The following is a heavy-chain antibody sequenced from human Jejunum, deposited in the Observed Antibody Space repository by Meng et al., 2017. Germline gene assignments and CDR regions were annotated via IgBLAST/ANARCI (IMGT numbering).Heavy chain of an antibody. CDR2: IFYSGTT. Sequence: QLQLQGSGPGRVKPSETRSPPCAGSGGSISTAGHYWGWIRQSPGKGLEWIGSIFYSGTTYYNPSLKSRVTISIDTSKNQFSLKMNSVTAADTAVYYCARDTAGFGPWGQGTLVTVSS. CDR3: ARDTAGFGP. CDR1: GGSISTAGHY. V-gene: IGHV4-39*07. D-gene: IGHD6-13*01. J-gene: IGHJ5*02.